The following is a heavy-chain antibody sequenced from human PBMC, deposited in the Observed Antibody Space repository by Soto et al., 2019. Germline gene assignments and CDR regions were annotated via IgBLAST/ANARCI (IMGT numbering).Heavy chain of an antibody. CDR3: TRKRFGMDV. CDR2: IKEDGSEK. Sequence: PVGSLRLSCAASGFTFSNSWMSWVRQAPGKGLEWVANIKEDGSEKDYVDPVKGRFTITRDNAKNSLYLQMNNLRAEDTAVYFCTRKRFGMDVWGQGTTVTVSS. J-gene: IGHJ6*02. CDR1: GFTFSNSW. V-gene: IGHV3-7*03.